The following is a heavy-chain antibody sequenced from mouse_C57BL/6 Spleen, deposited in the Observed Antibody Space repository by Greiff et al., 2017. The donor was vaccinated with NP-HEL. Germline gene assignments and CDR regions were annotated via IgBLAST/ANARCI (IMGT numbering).Heavy chain of an antibody. CDR1: GYTFTSSG. CDR2: IYPRSGNT. J-gene: IGHJ2*01. CDR3: ARSYYGSSLGFDY. Sequence: QVQLQQSGAELARPGASVKLSCKASGYTFTSSGISWVKQRTGQGLEWIGEIYPRSGNTYYNEKFKGKATLTADKSSSTAYMELRSLTSEDSAVYFCARSYYGSSLGFDYWGQGTTRTVSS. D-gene: IGHD1-1*01. V-gene: IGHV1-81*01.